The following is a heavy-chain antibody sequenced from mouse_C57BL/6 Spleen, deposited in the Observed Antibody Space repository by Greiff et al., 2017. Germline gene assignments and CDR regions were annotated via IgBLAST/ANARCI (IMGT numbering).Heavy chain of an antibody. CDR3: TQPFAY. V-gene: IGHV1-15*01. CDR2: IDPETGGT. CDR1: GYTFTDYE. Sequence: QVHVKQSGAELVRPGASVTLSCKASGYTFTDYEMHWVKQTPVHGLEWIGAIDPETGGTAYNQKFKGKAILTADKSSSTAYMELRSLTSEDSAVYYCTQPFAYWGQGTLVTVSA. J-gene: IGHJ3*01.